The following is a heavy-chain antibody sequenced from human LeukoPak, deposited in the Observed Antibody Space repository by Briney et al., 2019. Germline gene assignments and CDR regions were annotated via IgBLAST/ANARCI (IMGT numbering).Heavy chain of an antibody. D-gene: IGHD6-19*01. V-gene: IGHV1-46*01. CDR3: ARDRRSSSGWYYFDY. J-gene: IGHJ4*02. CDR1: GYTFTSYF. CDR2: INPSGGST. Sequence: EASVKVSCKASGYTFTSYFMHWVRQAPGQGLEWMGIINPSGGSTSYAQKFQGRVTMTRDTSTSTVYMELSSLRSEDTAVYYCARDRRSSSGWYYFDYWGQGTLVTVSS.